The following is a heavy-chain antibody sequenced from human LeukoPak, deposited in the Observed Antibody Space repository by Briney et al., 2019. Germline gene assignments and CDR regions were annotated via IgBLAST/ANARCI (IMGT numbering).Heavy chain of an antibody. Sequence: SVKVSCKASGGTFSSYTISWVRQAPGQGLEWMGRIIPILGIANYAQKFQGRVTTTADKSTSTAYMELSSLRSEDTAVYYCARARGGIAVGGGILEYFQHWGQGTLVTVSS. CDR1: GGTFSSYT. V-gene: IGHV1-69*02. D-gene: IGHD6-19*01. J-gene: IGHJ1*01. CDR3: ARARGGIAVGGGILEYFQH. CDR2: IIPILGIA.